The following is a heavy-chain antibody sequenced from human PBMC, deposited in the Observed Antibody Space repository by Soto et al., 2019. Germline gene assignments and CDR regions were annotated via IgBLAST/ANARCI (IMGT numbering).Heavy chain of an antibody. D-gene: IGHD5-12*01. CDR3: AREGSGYNL. CDR1: GGSFSSFG. V-gene: IGHV1-69*13. CDR2: IIPVFGRP. J-gene: IGHJ1*01. Sequence: SVKVSCKASGGSFSSFGISWVRQAPGQGLEWMGGIIPVFGRPNYAQRFRGRLTITADESTNTVYLELIDLRSEDTAVYYCAREGSGYNLWGQGTQDTVSS.